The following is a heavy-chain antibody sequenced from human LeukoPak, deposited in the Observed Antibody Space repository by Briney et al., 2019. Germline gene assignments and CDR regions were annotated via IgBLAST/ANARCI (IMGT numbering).Heavy chain of an antibody. CDR3: ARDRGYCSSTSCYDNH. V-gene: IGHV3-74*01. Sequence: GGSLRLSCAASGFTFSSYWMHWVRQAPGKGPVWVSRINSDGSSTSYADSVKGRFTISRANAKNTLYLQMNSLRAEDTAVYYCARDRGYCSSTSCYDNHWGQGTLVTVSS. CDR2: INSDGSST. J-gene: IGHJ5*02. CDR1: GFTFSSYW. D-gene: IGHD2-2*01.